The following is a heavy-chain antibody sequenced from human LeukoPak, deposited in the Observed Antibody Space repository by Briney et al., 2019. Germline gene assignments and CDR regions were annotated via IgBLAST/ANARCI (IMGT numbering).Heavy chain of an antibody. V-gene: IGHV4-34*01. Sequence: PSEALSLTCAVYGGSFSGYYWSWIRQPPGKGVEGIGEINHSGSTNYNPSLESRVTISVDTSKNQFSLKLSSVTAADTAVYYCARGYTSAIPGFRPYYMDVWGKGTTVTVS. CDR1: GGSFSGYY. CDR3: ARGYTSAIPGFRPYYMDV. CDR2: INHSGST. D-gene: IGHD2-2*02. J-gene: IGHJ6*03.